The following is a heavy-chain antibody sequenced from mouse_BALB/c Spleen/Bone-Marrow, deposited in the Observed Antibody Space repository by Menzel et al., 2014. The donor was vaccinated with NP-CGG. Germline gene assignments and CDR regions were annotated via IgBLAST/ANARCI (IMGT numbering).Heavy chain of an antibody. V-gene: IGHV1S22*01. J-gene: IGHJ3*01. CDR3: TRTYGNYPAWFAY. Sequence: LQQSGSELVRPGASVKLSCKASGYTFXSYLIHWVKQRPGQGLEWIGNIYPGSGSTNYDEKFKSKATLTVDTSSSTAYMQLSSLTSEDSAVYYCTRTYGNYPAWFAYWGQGTLVTVSA. D-gene: IGHD2-1*01. CDR2: IYPGSGST. CDR1: GYTFXSYL.